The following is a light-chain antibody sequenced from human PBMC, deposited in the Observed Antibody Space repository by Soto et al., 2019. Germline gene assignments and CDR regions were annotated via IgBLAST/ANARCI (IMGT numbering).Light chain of an antibody. Sequence: IQMTQSPSSLSASVGDRVIITCRASQSIDHRLNWYQQRPGKAPKLLIYGASHLHSGVPSRFSGSGSGTDFTLTISSLQPEDFATYYCQQSYYTPPDDTFGQGTKLEIK. J-gene: IGKJ2*01. CDR2: GAS. CDR3: QQSYYTPPDDT. V-gene: IGKV1-39*01. CDR1: QSIDHR.